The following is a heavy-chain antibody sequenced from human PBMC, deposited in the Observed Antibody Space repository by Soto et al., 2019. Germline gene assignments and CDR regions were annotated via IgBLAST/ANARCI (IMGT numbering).Heavy chain of an antibody. CDR2: IIPIFGTA. CDR3: ARDEIAYSSSGYNWFDP. V-gene: IGHV1-69*13. CDR1: GGTFSSYA. Sequence: ASVKVSCKASGGTFSSYAISWVRQAPGQGLEWMGGIIPIFGTANYAQKFQGRVTITADESTSTAYMELSSLRSEDTAVYYCARDEIAYSSSGYNWFDPWAREPWSPSPQ. J-gene: IGHJ5*02. D-gene: IGHD6-6*01.